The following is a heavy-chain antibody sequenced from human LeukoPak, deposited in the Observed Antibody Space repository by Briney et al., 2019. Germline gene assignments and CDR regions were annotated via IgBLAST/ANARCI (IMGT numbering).Heavy chain of an antibody. J-gene: IGHJ4*02. D-gene: IGHD5-24*01. V-gene: IGHV3-30*02. CDR1: GFTFSSYG. Sequence: GGSLRLSCASCGFTFSSYGMHWVRQAPGKGLEWVAFIRYDGSNKYYADSVKGRFTISRDNSKNTLYLQMNSLRAEDTAVYYCAKDTGDGYNYDYLGQGTLVTVSS. CDR3: AKDTGDGYNYDY. CDR2: IRYDGSNK.